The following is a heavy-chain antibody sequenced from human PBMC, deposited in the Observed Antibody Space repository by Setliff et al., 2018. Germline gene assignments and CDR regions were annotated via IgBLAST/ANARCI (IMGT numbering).Heavy chain of an antibody. V-gene: IGHV4-61*09. Sequence: SETLSLTCTVSGDSISSRPFYWSWIRQPAGKGLEWIGQIYTDGSTNYNPSLKSRVTISVDKSKNQFSLKLSSVTAADTAVYYCARMSGFLYMDVWGKGTTVTVSS. CDR2: IYTDGST. D-gene: IGHD3-3*01. CDR1: GDSISSRPFY. J-gene: IGHJ6*03. CDR3: ARMSGFLYMDV.